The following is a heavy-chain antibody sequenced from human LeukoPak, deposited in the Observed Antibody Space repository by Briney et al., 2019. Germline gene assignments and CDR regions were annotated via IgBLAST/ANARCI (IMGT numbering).Heavy chain of an antibody. J-gene: IGHJ4*02. Sequence: ASVKVSCKASGYSFTVYYIHWVRQAPGQGPEWMGRINPNTGVTDYAQKFQGRVTVTRDTSIGTVSMDLRLRSDDTAVYYCARGSRGGGYEAFDFWGQGTQVTVSS. CDR1: GYSFTVYY. V-gene: IGHV1-2*06. CDR2: INPNTGVT. CDR3: ARGSRGGGYEAFDF. D-gene: IGHD5-12*01.